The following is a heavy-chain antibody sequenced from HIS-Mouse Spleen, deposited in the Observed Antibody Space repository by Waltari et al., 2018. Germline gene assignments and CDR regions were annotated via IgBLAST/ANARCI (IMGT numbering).Heavy chain of an antibody. V-gene: IGHV4-4*07. Sequence: QVQLQESGPGLVKPSETLSLTCTVSGGSISSYYWSWIRQPAGKGLEWIGRIYTSGSTNYNPSLKMRVTMSVDTAKNQFSLKLSSVTAADTAVYYCARDFHDFWSGYYGGDKKHDAFDIWGQGTMVTVSS. CDR1: GGSISSYY. D-gene: IGHD3-3*01. CDR2: IYTSGST. CDR3: ARDFHDFWSGYYGGDKKHDAFDI. J-gene: IGHJ3*02.